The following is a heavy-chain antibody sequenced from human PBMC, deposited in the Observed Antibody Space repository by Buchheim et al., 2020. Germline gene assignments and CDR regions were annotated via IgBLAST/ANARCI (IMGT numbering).Heavy chain of an antibody. CDR2: IYYSGST. D-gene: IGHD3-22*01. CDR3: AKHPPRGGYYGRSGYIIDY. Sequence: QLQLQESGPGLVKPSETLSPTCTVLGGPISSSSYYWGWIRQPPGKGLEWIGSIYYSGSTYYNPSLKSLVPIPVDTSKNQFSLKLSSVTAAETAVYYCAKHPPRGGYYGRSGYIIDYWGQGTL. J-gene: IGHJ4*02. CDR1: GGPISSSSYY. V-gene: IGHV4-39*01.